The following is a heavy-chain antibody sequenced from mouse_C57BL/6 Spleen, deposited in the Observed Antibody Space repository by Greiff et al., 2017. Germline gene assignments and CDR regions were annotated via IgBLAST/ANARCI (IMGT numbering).Heavy chain of an antibody. D-gene: IGHD1-1*01. V-gene: IGHV1-39*01. Sequence: QLVESGPELVKPGASVKISCKASGYSFTDYNMNWVKQSNGKSLEWIGVINPNYGTTSYNQKFNGKATLTVDQSSSTAYMQLNSLTSEDSAVYYCARQGGSSYYWYFDVWGTGTTVTVSS. CDR1: GYSFTDYN. CDR3: ARQGGSSYYWYFDV. CDR2: INPNYGTT. J-gene: IGHJ1*03.